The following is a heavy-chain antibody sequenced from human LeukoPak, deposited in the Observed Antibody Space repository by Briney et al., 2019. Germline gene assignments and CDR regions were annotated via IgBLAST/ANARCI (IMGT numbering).Heavy chain of an antibody. V-gene: IGHV4-39*01. CDR1: GDSISNNLYY. CDR3: ARHMAHQGGGPI. Sequence: SETLSLTCTVSGDSISNNLYYWGWVRQPPGKGLEWLGTIFYSGTTYYNPSLKSRLIMSVDTSKNQFSLKLNSVAAADTAVYYCARHMAHQGGGPIWGQGTMVTVSS. J-gene: IGHJ3*02. CDR2: IFYSGTT. D-gene: IGHD3-16*01.